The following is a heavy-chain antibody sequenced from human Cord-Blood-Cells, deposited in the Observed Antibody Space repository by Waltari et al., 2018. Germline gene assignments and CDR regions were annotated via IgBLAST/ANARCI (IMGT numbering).Heavy chain of an antibody. V-gene: IGHV1-8*03. J-gene: IGHJ5*02. CDR3: ARGFDFWSGYLNWFDP. Sequence: QVQLVQSGAEVKKPGASVKVSCTASGYTFTSYDINWVRQATGQGLEWMGWMNPNSGNTGYAQKFQGRVTITRNTSISTAYMELSSLRSEDTAVYYCARGFDFWSGYLNWFDPWGQGTLVTVSS. CDR2: MNPNSGNT. CDR1: GYTFTSYD. D-gene: IGHD3-3*01.